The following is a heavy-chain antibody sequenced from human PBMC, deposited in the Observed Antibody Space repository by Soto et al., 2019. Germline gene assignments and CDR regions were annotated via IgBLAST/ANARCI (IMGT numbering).Heavy chain of an antibody. CDR1: GFTFSSHT. CDR3: AIARAYCSGGTCYSYYFDY. V-gene: IGHV3-23*01. CDR2: ISTGGDRT. Sequence: GGSLRLSCAASGFTFSSHTMSWVRQAPGRGLEWVSVISTGGDRTYYGDSVKGRFTISRDNSKNTLYLQMNSLRAEDTTIYYCAIARAYCSGGTCYSYYFDYWGQGTLVTVSS. J-gene: IGHJ4*02. D-gene: IGHD2-15*01.